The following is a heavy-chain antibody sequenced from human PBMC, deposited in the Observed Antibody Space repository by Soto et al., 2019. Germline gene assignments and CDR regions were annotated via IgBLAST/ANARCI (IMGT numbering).Heavy chain of an antibody. J-gene: IGHJ4*02. CDR2: IFYFGST. CDR1: GGSISSYY. D-gene: IGHD5-12*01. Sequence: LETLSLTCTVSGGSISSYYWSWIRQTPGKGLEWIGYIFYFGSTNYNPSLKSRVTISVDTSKNQFSLNLSSVTAADTAVYYCARVATAGGYYFDYWGQGTLVTVSS. CDR3: ARVATAGGYYFDY. V-gene: IGHV4-59*08.